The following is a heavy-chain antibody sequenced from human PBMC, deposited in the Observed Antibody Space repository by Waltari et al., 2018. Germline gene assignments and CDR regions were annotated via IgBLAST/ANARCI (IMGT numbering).Heavy chain of an antibody. CDR1: GGSISSSSYY. J-gene: IGHJ4*02. CDR2: IYYSGST. V-gene: IGHV4-39*07. CDR3: ARVRCGGDCYADFDY. D-gene: IGHD2-21*01. Sequence: QLQLQESGPGLVKPSETLSLTCTVSGGSISSSSYYWGWIRQPPGKGLEWIGSIYYSGSTYYNPSLKSRVTISVDTSKNQFFLKLSSVTAADTAVYYCARVRCGGDCYADFDYWGQGTLVTVSS.